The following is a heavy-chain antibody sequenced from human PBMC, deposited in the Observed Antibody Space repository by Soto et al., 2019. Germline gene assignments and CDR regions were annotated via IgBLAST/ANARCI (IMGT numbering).Heavy chain of an antibody. CDR1: GFPFSSYW. J-gene: IGHJ4*02. D-gene: IGHD3-22*01. CDR2: INRDGSER. Sequence: EVQLVESGGGLVQPGGSLRLSCAASGFPFSSYWMSWVRQAPGKGLQWVANINRDGSERYYVDSLKGRFTISRDNAENSLYLPMNSLRDEDTAVYYCTRAPDSSGSYYYFDYWGQGTLVTVSS. V-gene: IGHV3-7*03. CDR3: TRAPDSSGSYYYFDY.